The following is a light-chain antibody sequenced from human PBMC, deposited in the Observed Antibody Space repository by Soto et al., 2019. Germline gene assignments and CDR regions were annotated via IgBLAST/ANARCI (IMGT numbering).Light chain of an antibody. J-gene: IGKJ2*01. CDR3: QQYNSYPYT. CDR2: DAS. V-gene: IGKV1-5*01. Sequence: EIQMTQSPSTLSASVGDRVTITCRASQSISSWLAWYQQKPGKAPKLLIYDASSLASGVPAKFGGSGSGTEFTLPISSLQPDDFATYYCQQYNSYPYTFGQGTKLEIK. CDR1: QSISSW.